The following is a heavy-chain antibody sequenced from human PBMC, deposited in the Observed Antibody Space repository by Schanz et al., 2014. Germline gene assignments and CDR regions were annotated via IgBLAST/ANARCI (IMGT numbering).Heavy chain of an antibody. Sequence: QVHLLESGGGLVEPGGSLRLSCAASGFSFSDYYMSWIRQAPGKGLEWISFINTGSNYLYYDDSVKGRFANSRDTTKRALFLQLICLRADDTAVYYRASNSGSGGQNWYLHRWGRGALVTVSS. J-gene: IGHJ2*01. CDR2: INTGSNYL. CDR3: ASNSGSGGQNWYLHR. V-gene: IGHV3-11*03. D-gene: IGHD1-26*01. CDR1: GFSFSDYY.